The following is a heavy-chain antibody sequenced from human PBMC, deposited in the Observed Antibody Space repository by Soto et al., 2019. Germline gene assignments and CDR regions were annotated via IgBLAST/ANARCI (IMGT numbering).Heavy chain of an antibody. CDR2: ILYSGNT. CDR3: ARDGKDVLANYFYGMDV. CDR1: GGSMNNYY. Sequence: QVQLQESGPGLVKPSETLSLICTVSGGSMNNYYWSWIRQTPGKGLEWIGYILYSGNTNYKPSLKSRVTISIDTSKNHFSLHLSSVTAADTAVYYCARDGKDVLANYFYGMDVWGQGATVTVSS. V-gene: IGHV4-59*01. J-gene: IGHJ6*02. D-gene: IGHD3-9*01.